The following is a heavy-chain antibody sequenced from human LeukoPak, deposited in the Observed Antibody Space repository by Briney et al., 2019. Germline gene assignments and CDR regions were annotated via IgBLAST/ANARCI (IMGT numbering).Heavy chain of an antibody. D-gene: IGHD3-16*01. J-gene: IGHJ3*02. CDR3: ARDWAVDGGGTFDI. CDR2: INPNSGGT. V-gene: IGHV1-2*02. Sequence: ASVKVSCKASGYTFTGYYMHWVRQAPGQGLEWMGWINPNSGGTNYAQKFQGRVTMTRDTSISTAYMELSRLRSDDTAVYYCARDWAVDGGGTFDIWGQGTMVTVSS. CDR1: GYTFTGYY.